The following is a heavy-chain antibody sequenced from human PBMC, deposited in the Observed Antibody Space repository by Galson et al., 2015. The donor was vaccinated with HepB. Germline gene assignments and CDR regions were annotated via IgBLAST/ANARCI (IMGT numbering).Heavy chain of an antibody. CDR1: GFSLSTSGVG. CDR3: AHSSRVGATDYFDY. D-gene: IGHD1-26*01. V-gene: IGHV2-5*02. CDR2: IYWDDDK. J-gene: IGHJ4*02. Sequence: PALVKPTQTLTLTCTFSGFSLSTSGVGVGWIRQPPGKALEWLALIYWDDDKRYSPSLKSRLTITKDTSKNQVVLTMTNMDPVDTATYYCAHSSRVGATDYFDYWGQGTLVTVSS.